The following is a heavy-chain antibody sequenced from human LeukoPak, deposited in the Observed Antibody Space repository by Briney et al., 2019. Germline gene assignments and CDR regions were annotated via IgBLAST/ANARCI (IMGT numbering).Heavy chain of an antibody. CDR3: AQETYGSGSYYSQFDY. J-gene: IGHJ4*02. CDR1: GYTFTSYG. Sequence: ASVKVSCKASGYTFTSYGISWVRQAPGQGLEWMGSISAYNGNTNYAQKFQGRVTMTTDTSTSTAYMELRSLRSDDTAVYYCAQETYGSGSYYSQFDYWGQGTLVTVSS. V-gene: IGHV1-18*01. CDR2: ISAYNGNT. D-gene: IGHD3-10*01.